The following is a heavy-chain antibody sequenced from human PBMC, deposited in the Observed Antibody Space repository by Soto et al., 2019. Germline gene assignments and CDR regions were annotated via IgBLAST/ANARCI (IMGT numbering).Heavy chain of an antibody. CDR2: IYHSGRT. V-gene: IGHV4-4*02. CDR1: SGSISSSNW. CDR3: ARDRDDRRPSFDY. J-gene: IGHJ4*02. Sequence: QVQLQESGPGLVKPSGTLSLTCAVSSGSISSSNWWSWVRQPPGKGLEWIGEIYHSGRTNYNPSLKSRVTITVDKSKNQLSLKLSSVTAADTAVYYCARDRDDRRPSFDYWGQGTLVTVSS.